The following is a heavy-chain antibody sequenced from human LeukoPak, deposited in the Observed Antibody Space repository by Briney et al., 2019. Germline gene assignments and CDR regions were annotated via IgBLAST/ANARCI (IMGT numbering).Heavy chain of an antibody. Sequence: ASVKVSCKASGYTFTSYYMHWVRQAPGQGLEWMGIINPSGGSTSYAQKFQGRVTMTRDTSTSTVYMELSSLRSEDTAVYYCARNGLTGSYKGGAFDIWGQGTVVTVSS. D-gene: IGHD3-9*01. CDR3: ARNGLTGSYKGGAFDI. V-gene: IGHV1-46*01. J-gene: IGHJ3*02. CDR1: GYTFTSYY. CDR2: INPSGGST.